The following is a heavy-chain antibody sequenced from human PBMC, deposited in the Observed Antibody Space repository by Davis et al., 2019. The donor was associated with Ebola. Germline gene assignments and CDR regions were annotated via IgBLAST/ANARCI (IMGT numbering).Heavy chain of an antibody. CDR1: GGSISSGGYS. CDR3: AKDGGSGSYGVVYY. Sequence: SETLSLTCAVSGGSISSGGYSWSWIRQPPGKGLEWIGYIYHSGSTYYNPSLKSRVTISVDRSKNQFSLKLSSVTAADTAVYYCAKDGGSGSYGVVYYWGQGTLVTVSS. D-gene: IGHD1-26*01. V-gene: IGHV4-30-2*01. CDR2: IYHSGST. J-gene: IGHJ4*02.